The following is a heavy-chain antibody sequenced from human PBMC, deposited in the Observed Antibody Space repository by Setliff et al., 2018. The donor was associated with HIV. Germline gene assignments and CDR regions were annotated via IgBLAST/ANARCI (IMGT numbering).Heavy chain of an antibody. J-gene: IGHJ4*02. D-gene: IGHD2-2*01. CDR1: GGTFNSYI. CDR2: IIPSFGTV. V-gene: IGHV1-69*05. CDR3: ARVRRGCSSHSCPLEN. Sequence: SVKVSCKAAGGTFNSYILSWVRQAPGQGLEWTGGIIPSFGTVTYAQRFQGRVTITTDESMTTVYMELSSLRSEDTAVYYCARVRRGCSSHSCPLENWGQGTLVTVSS.